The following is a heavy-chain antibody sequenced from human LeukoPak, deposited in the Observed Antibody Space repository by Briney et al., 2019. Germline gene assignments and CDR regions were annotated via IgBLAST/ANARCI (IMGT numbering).Heavy chain of an antibody. J-gene: IGHJ4*02. D-gene: IGHD3-3*01. CDR3: AKDRKARTLRFLEWFPFDY. CDR1: GFTFSSYA. Sequence: GGSLRLSCAASGFTFSSYAMSWVRQAPGKGLEWVSAISGSGGSTYYADSVKCRFTISRDNSKNRLYLQMNRLRAEDTAVYYCAKDRKARTLRFLEWFPFDYWGQGTLVTVSS. V-gene: IGHV3-23*01. CDR2: ISGSGGST.